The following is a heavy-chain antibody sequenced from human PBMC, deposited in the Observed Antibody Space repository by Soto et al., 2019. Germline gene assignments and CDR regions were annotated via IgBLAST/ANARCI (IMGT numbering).Heavy chain of an antibody. Sequence: SETLSLTCTVSGGAISDYYWTWIRQSAGKGLEWIGRIYSSGGTKYNPSLKSRVTMSLDTSKNQFSLRLSSVTAADTPVYYCARGKPFSGSFDPWGQGTLVTVSS. CDR1: GGAISDYY. CDR2: IYSSGGT. J-gene: IGHJ5*02. CDR3: ARGKPFSGSFDP. D-gene: IGHD3-3*02. V-gene: IGHV4-4*07.